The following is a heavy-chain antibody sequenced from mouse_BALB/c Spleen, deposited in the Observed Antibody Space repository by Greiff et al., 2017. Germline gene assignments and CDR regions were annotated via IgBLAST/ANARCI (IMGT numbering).Heavy chain of an antibody. CDR2: ISSGGSYT. V-gene: IGHV5-6*01. J-gene: IGHJ3*01. CDR3: ARQGLFDGTGGFAY. CDR1: GFTFSSYG. Sequence: EVQLVESGGDLVKPGGSLKLSCAASGFTFSSYGMSWVRQTPDKRLEWVATISSGGSYTYYPDSVKGRFTISRDNAKNTLYLQMSSLKSEDTAMYYCARQGLFDGTGGFAYWGQGTLVTVSA. D-gene: IGHD2-3*01.